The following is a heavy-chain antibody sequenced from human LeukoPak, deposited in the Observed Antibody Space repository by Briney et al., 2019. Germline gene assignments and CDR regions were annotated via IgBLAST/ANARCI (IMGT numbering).Heavy chain of an antibody. CDR3: ARGRRNYYGSGSYYYYYYMDV. J-gene: IGHJ6*03. CDR2: IYYSGST. V-gene: IGHV4-59*01. Sequence: SETLSLTCTVSGGSISSYYWSWIRQLPGKGLEWIGYIYYSGSTNYNPSLKSRVTISVDTPKNQFSLKLSSVTAADTAVYYCARGRRNYYGSGSYYYYYYMDVWGKGTTVTVSS. D-gene: IGHD3-10*01. CDR1: GGSISSYY.